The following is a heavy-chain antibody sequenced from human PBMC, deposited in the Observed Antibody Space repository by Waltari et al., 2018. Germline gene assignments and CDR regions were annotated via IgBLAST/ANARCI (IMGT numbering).Heavy chain of an antibody. CDR2: ISSSGSTK. D-gene: IGHD6-19*01. CDR3: ARDSRSWDMQWLVRFDY. J-gene: IGHJ4*02. V-gene: IGHV3-48*03. Sequence: EVQLVESGGGLVQPGGSLRLSCAASGFTFSSYEMNWVRQAPGKGLEWVSYISSSGSTKDYADSVKGRFTISRDNAKNSLYLQMNSLRAEDTAVYYCARDSRSWDMQWLVRFDYWGQGTLVTVSS. CDR1: GFTFSSYE.